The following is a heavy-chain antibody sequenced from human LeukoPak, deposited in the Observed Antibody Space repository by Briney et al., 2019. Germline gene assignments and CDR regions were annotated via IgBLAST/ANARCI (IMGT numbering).Heavy chain of an antibody. CDR2: ISYDGSNK. J-gene: IGHJ4*02. Sequence: PGGSLRLSCAASGFSFSSYGMHWVRQAPGKGLEWVAVISYDGSNKFYADSVKGRFTISRDNSKNTLYLQMNSLRAEDTAVYNGAKGKWDLLKTHHYFDYWGQGPLVTVSS. CDR1: GFSFSSYG. CDR3: AKGKWDLLKTHHYFDY. D-gene: IGHD1-26*01. V-gene: IGHV3-30*18.